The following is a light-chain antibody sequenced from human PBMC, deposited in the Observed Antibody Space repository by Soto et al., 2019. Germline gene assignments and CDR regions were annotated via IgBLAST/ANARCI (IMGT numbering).Light chain of an antibody. CDR2: DAS. CDR1: QSISSW. CDR3: KQYYRT. Sequence: DMQMTQSPSTLSSSVGDRVTITGRASQSISSWLAGYQQKPGKAPKLLIYDASSLESGVPSRFSGSGSGTEFTLPISSLQPDDFATYYCKQYYRTFGQGTKVEIK. V-gene: IGKV1-5*01. J-gene: IGKJ1*01.